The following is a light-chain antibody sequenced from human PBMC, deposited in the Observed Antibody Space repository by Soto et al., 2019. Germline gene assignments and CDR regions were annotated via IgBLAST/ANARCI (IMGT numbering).Light chain of an antibody. CDR2: WAS. CDR3: QQYGNSPLT. Sequence: DIVMTQSPDSLAVSLGERATINCKSSQSVLYSSNNKNYLAWYQRKPGQPPKLLIYWASTRESGVPDRFSGSGSGADFTLTISSLEPEDFALYYCQQYGNSPLTFGGGTKVDIK. J-gene: IGKJ4*01. CDR1: QSVLYSSNNKNY. V-gene: IGKV4-1*01.